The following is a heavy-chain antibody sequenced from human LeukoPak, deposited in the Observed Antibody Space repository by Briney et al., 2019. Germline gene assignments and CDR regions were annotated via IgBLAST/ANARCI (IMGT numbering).Heavy chain of an antibody. CDR1: GGSFSGYY. Sequence: SETLSLTCAVYGGSFSGYYWSWIRQPPGKGLEWIGEINHSGSTNYNPSLKSRVTISVDTSKNQFSLKLSSVTAADTAVYFCARGDNYYYGVDVWGQGTTVTVSS. J-gene: IGHJ6*02. CDR3: ARGDNYYYGVDV. CDR2: INHSGST. V-gene: IGHV4-34*01.